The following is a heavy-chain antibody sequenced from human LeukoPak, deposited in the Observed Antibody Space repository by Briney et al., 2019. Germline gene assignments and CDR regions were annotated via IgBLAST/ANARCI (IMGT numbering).Heavy chain of an antibody. CDR2: IKQDGSEK. Sequence: AGGSLRLSCAASGFTFSSYWMSWVRQAPGKGLEWVANIKQDGSEKYYVDSVKGRFTISRDNAKNSLYLQMNSLRAEDTAVYYCARDSDATLGILTGYSNAYFDYWGQGTLVTGSS. D-gene: IGHD3-9*01. V-gene: IGHV3-7*01. J-gene: IGHJ4*02. CDR3: ARDSDATLGILTGYSNAYFDY. CDR1: GFTFSSYW.